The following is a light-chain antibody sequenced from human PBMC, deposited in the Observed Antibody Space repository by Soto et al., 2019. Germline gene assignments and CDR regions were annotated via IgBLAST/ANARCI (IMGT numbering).Light chain of an antibody. V-gene: IGLV2-14*01. J-gene: IGLJ3*02. Sequence: QSALTQPASVSGSSGQSITISCTGTSSDVGGYNYVSWYQQHPGKAPKLMIYEVSNRPSGASNRFSGYKSGNTASLTISGLQAEDEADYYCSSYTSSGTLVFGGGTKLTVL. CDR3: SSYTSSGTLV. CDR1: SSDVGGYNY. CDR2: EVS.